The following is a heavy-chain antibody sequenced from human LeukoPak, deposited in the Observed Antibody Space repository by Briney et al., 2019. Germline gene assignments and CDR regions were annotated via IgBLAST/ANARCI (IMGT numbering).Heavy chain of an antibody. CDR2: IDTRGST. CDR1: GVSISSYY. CDR3: ARGQWEIDY. J-gene: IGHJ4*02. Sequence: SETLSLTCSVSGVSISSYYWTWIRQSAGRGLEWIGRIDTRGSTNYNPSLKSRVTMSADTSNNQFSLKLMSVTAADTAVYYCARGQWEIDYWGQGTLVTVSP. V-gene: IGHV4-4*07. D-gene: IGHD1-26*01.